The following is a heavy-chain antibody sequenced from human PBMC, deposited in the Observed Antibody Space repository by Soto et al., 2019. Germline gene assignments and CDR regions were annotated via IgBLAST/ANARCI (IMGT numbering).Heavy chain of an antibody. Sequence: SECLSLTCTVSGCSVSSYYWSWIRQPPGKGLEWIGYIYYSGSTKYKPSLKSRVTISVDTSKNQFSLKVSSATAADTAVYYCARHSNRNYALYYFDDWGQGALVTVSS. CDR1: GCSVSSYY. J-gene: IGHJ4*02. CDR2: IYYSGST. D-gene: IGHD4-4*01. CDR3: ARHSNRNYALYYFDD. V-gene: IGHV4-59*08.